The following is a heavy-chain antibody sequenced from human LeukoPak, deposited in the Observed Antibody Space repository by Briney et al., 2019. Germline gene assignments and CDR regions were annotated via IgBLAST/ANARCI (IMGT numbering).Heavy chain of an antibody. D-gene: IGHD3-3*01. CDR3: ARARTYYDFWSGYHIPGTFDY. V-gene: IGHV7-4-1*02. Sequence: VASVKVSCKASGYTFTSYAMNRVRQAPGQGLEWMGWINTNTGNPTYAQGFTGRFVFSLDTSVSTAYLQISSLKAEDTAVYYCARARTYYDFWSGYHIPGTFDYWGQGTLVTVSS. CDR1: GYTFTSYA. J-gene: IGHJ4*02. CDR2: INTNTGNP.